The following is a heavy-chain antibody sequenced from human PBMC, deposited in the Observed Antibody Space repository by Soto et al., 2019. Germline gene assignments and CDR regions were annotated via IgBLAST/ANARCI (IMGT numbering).Heavy chain of an antibody. Sequence: QVQLVQSGAEVKKPGSAVKVSCKASGGTFRSNAFSWVRQAPGQGLEWMGGINPNSGATSYAQRFQGRVTMTRDTSISTAYMELSRLTSDDTAVYYCAREGGDIVQMVYALPWYWGQGTLVTVSS. CDR1: GGTFRSNA. D-gene: IGHD2-8*01. J-gene: IGHJ4*02. V-gene: IGHV1-2*02. CDR2: INPNSGAT. CDR3: AREGGDIVQMVYALPWY.